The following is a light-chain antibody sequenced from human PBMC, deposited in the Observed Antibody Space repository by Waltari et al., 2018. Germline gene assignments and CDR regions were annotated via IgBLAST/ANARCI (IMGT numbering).Light chain of an antibody. CDR1: SGNIASNY. J-gene: IGLJ2*01. V-gene: IGLV6-57*03. CDR3: QSFDSSHVV. Sequence: FMLTQPHSVSESPGKTVTISCTRSSGNIASNYGQWYQQRPGSATTKVIYEDNQRPSGVPDRFSGSIDSSSNSASLIISGLKAEDEADYYCQSFDSSHVVFGGGTKLTVL. CDR2: EDN.